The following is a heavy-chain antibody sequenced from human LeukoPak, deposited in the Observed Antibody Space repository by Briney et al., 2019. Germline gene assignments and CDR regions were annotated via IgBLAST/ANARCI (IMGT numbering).Heavy chain of an antibody. Sequence: SVKVSCKASGDSFKNYAVSWVRQAPGQGFEWMGGILTVFGTTNYEQKFQDRLTITTDESTTTAYMELNSLTSDDTAVYYCARSKSVTYGFDYWGQGTLVIVSS. CDR2: ILTVFGTT. D-gene: IGHD4-17*01. CDR3: ARSKSVTYGFDY. CDR1: GDSFKNYA. V-gene: IGHV1-69*05. J-gene: IGHJ4*02.